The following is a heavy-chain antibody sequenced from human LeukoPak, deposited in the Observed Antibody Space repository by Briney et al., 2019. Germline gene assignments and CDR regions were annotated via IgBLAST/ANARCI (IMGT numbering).Heavy chain of an antibody. J-gene: IGHJ5*02. V-gene: IGHV4-39*01. CDR3: ARHGYYYHTSGDWFDP. D-gene: IGHD3-22*01. CDR2: MYYSGST. CDR1: GGSISTSGYY. Sequence: SETLSLTCTVSGGSISTSGYYWGWIRQPPGKGLEWIGSMYYSGSTYYNPSLKSRVTISVDTSKNQFSLKLSSVTAADTAVYYCARHGYYYHTSGDWFDPWGQGTLVTVSS.